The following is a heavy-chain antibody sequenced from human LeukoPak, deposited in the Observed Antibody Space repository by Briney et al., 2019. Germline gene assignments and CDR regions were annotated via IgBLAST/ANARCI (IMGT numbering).Heavy chain of an antibody. CDR1: GGSISSGDYY. CDR3: ARGGNSGSYSH. CDR2: IYGSGST. D-gene: IGHD1-26*01. Sequence: PSETLSLTCTVFGGSISSGDYYWSWIRQPAGKGLEWIGRIYGSGSTYYNPSLKSRVTMSGDTSKNQFSLKLSSVTAADTAVYYCARGGNSGSYSHWGQGTLVTVSS. V-gene: IGHV4-61*02. J-gene: IGHJ4*02.